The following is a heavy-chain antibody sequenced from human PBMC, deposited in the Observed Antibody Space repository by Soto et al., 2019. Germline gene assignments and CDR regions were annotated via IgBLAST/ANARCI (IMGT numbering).Heavy chain of an antibody. CDR2: IIPIFGTA. Sequence: QVQLVQSGAEVKKPGSSVKVSCKASGGTFSSYAISWVRQAPGQGLEWMGGIIPIFGTANYAQKFQGRVTITADKSTSTAYMELSSLRSEDTAVYYCARYYYGSGSYYQDGMDVWGQGTTVTVSS. V-gene: IGHV1-69*06. J-gene: IGHJ6*02. D-gene: IGHD3-10*01. CDR1: GGTFSSYA. CDR3: ARYYYGSGSYYQDGMDV.